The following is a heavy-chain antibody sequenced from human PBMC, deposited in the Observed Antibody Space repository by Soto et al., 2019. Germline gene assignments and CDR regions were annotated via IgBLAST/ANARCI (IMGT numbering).Heavy chain of an antibody. D-gene: IGHD2-2*01. CDR2: INPNSGGT. Sequence: ASVKVSCKASGYTFTGYYMHWVRQAPGQGLEWMGWINPNSGGTNYAQKFQGWVTMTRDTSISTAYMELSRLRSDDTAVYYCARGSHGYCSSTSCYPPYKDVWGKGTTVTVSS. J-gene: IGHJ6*03. V-gene: IGHV1-2*04. CDR3: ARGSHGYCSSTSCYPPYKDV. CDR1: GYTFTGYY.